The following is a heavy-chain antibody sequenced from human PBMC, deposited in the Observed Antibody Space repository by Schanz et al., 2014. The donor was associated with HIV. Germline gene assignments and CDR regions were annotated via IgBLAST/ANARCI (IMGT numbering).Heavy chain of an antibody. CDR2: IKRDGSEK. J-gene: IGHJ5*01. Sequence: EVQLLESGGGLEQPGGSLRLSCAASGFTFSSYWMSWVRQAPGKGLEWVANIKRDGSEKYYVDSVKGRFTISRDNAKNSLYLVMNTLRVEDTAVYYCARDKSNLGMDSWGQGTLVTVSS. CDR3: ARDKSNLGMDS. CDR1: GFTFSSYW. V-gene: IGHV3-7*01.